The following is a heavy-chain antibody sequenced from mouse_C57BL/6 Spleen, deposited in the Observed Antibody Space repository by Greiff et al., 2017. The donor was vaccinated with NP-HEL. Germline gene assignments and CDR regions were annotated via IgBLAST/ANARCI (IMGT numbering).Heavy chain of an antibody. CDR2: INPNNGGT. CDR3: ARPILLRSWFAY. CDR1: GYTFTDYY. J-gene: IGHJ3*01. V-gene: IGHV1-26*01. D-gene: IGHD1-1*01. Sequence: VQLQQSGPELVKPGASVKISCKASGYTFTDYYMNWVKQSHGKSLEWIGDINPNNGGTSYNQKFKGKATLTVDKSSSTAYMELRSLTSEDSAVYYCARPILLRSWFAYWGQGTLVTVSA.